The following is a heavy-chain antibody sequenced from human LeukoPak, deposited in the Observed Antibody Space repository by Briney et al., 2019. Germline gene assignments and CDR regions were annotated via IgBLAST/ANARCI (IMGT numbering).Heavy chain of an antibody. CDR3: ARGAHYGSGAIGWFDP. CDR2: IYYSGST. D-gene: IGHD3-10*01. V-gene: IGHV4-39*07. J-gene: IGHJ5*02. Sequence: SSETLSLTCTVSGGSISSSSYYWGWIRQPPGKGLEWIGSIYYSGSTYYNPSLKSRVTISVDTSKNQFSLKLSSVTAADTAVYYCARGAHYGSGAIGWFDPWGQGTLVTVSS. CDR1: GGSISSSSYY.